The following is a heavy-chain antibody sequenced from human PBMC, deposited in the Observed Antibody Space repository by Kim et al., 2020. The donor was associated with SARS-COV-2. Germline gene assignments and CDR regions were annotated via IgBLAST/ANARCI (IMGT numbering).Heavy chain of an antibody. J-gene: IGHJ4*02. CDR2: INPRGGTT. Sequence: ASVKVSCKASGYTFTNYYIFWVRQAPGQGLEWMGLINPRGGTTTYAQKFQGRVTMTKDTSASTVYMELTSLTSEDTAVYYCARDFLGYVQVDYWGQGTLVTVSP. CDR3: ARDFLGYVQVDY. V-gene: IGHV1-46*01. CDR1: GYTFTNYY. D-gene: IGHD3-10*02.